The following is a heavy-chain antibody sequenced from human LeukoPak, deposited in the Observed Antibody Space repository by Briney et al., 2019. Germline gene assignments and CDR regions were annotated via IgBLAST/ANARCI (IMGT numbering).Heavy chain of an antibody. Sequence: PGGSLRLSCAASGFSLRSFAMSWVRQAPGKGLEWVSASSGDGGNTDYANSVKGRFTISRDNSKNTLYLQMNSLRAEDTAVYYCAREIVGTHKSRFDPWGQGTLVTVSS. J-gene: IGHJ5*02. CDR3: AREIVGTHKSRFDP. CDR1: GFSLRSFA. D-gene: IGHD1-26*01. CDR2: SSGDGGNT. V-gene: IGHV3-23*01.